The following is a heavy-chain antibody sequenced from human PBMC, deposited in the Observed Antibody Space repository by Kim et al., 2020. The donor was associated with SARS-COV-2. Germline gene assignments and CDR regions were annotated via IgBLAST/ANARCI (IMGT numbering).Heavy chain of an antibody. V-gene: IGHV1-3*01. J-gene: IGHJ4*02. D-gene: IGHD3-22*01. Sequence: YLQKFQGRVTITRDTSASTADMELSSLRSEATAVYYCARPFSSGYSPFDYWGQGTLVSVSS. CDR3: ARPFSSGYSPFDY.